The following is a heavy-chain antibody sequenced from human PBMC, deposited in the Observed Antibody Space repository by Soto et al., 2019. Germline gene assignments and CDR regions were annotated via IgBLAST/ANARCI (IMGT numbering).Heavy chain of an antibody. CDR1: GGSLSSYY. CDR2: VKDGGHT. D-gene: IGHD5-12*01. V-gene: IGHV4-34*01. Sequence: QVQLQQWGAGLLKPSETLSLNCAVTGGSLSSYYWSWIRQPPGKGLEWIGEVKDGGHTNYSPSLRGRVIISSDTSNNQFSLRLNSVTAADTGVYYCARGQEGVVATHWDQGSLVTVSS. CDR3: ARGQEGVVATH. J-gene: IGHJ4*02.